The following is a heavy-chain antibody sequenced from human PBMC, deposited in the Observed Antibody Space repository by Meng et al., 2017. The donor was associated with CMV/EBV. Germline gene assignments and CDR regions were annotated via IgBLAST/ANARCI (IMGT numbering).Heavy chain of an antibody. CDR2: MNPNSGNT. D-gene: IGHD3-3*01. J-gene: IGHJ6*02. CDR3: ARRSVVVPAAPWTYYDFWSGYYTEGYYYYGMDV. V-gene: IGHV1-8*03. Sequence: ASVKVSCKASGYTFTSYGISWVRQAPGQGLEWMGWMNPNSGNTGYAQKFQGRVTITRNTSISTAYMELSSLRSEDTAVYYCARRSVVVPAAPWTYYDFWSGYYTEGYYYYGMDVWGQGTTVTVSS. CDR1: GYTFTSYG.